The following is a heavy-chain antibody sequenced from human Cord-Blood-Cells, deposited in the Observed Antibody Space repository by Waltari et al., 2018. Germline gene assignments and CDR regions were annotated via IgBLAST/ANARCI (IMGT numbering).Heavy chain of an antibody. CDR3: ARLRVASSMFDP. V-gene: IGHV1-2*02. J-gene: IGHJ5*02. Sequence: QVQLVQSGAEVKKPGASVKVSCKASGYTFTGYYMHWVRQAPGQGLEWMGWINPNRGGTNYEQKFQGRVTMTRDTSISTAYMELSRLRSDDTAVYYCARLRVASSMFDPWGQGTLVTVSS. D-gene: IGHD3-10*01. CDR1: GYTFTGYY. CDR2: INPNRGGT.